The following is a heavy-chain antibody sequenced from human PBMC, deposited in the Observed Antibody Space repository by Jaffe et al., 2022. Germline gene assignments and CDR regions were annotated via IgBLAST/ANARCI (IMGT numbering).Heavy chain of an antibody. CDR2: ISSSGAAT. J-gene: IGHJ4*02. CDR1: GFSFSNSA. Sequence: DVQLLESGGGLVPGGSLRLSCAASGFSFSNSAMTWVRQAPGKGLEWVSTISSSGAATYYADSVKGRFIISRDNSKNTLYLHMNSLRAEDTALYYCAKDSSSWLNWGQGTLVTVSS. V-gene: IGHV3-23*01. D-gene: IGHD6-13*01. CDR3: AKDSSSWLN.